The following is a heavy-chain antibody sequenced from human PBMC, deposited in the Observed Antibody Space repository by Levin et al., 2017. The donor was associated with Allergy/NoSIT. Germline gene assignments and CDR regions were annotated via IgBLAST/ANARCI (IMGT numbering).Heavy chain of an antibody. CDR2: ISWNSGSI. CDR1: GFIFDDYA. Sequence: PGGSLRLSCAASGFIFDDYAMHWVRQVPGKGLEWVSGISWNSGSIGYADSVKGRFTISRDNAKNSLYLQMNSLRAEDTALYYCEKGNGGLIIYYFDYWGQGTLVTVSS. D-gene: IGHD1-1*01. J-gene: IGHJ4*02. CDR3: EKGNGGLIIYYFDY. V-gene: IGHV3-9*01.